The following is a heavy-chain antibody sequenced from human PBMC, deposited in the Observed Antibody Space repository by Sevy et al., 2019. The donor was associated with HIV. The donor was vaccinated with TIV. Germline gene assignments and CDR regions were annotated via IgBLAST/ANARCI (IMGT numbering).Heavy chain of an antibody. CDR2: IDPSGGNA. V-gene: IGHV1-46*01. CDR1: GDTFTNNY. Sequence: SVKVSCKASGDTFTNNYMHWVRQAPGQGLEWMGIIDPSGGNASYAQKFQGRVSMTRDTSTGTIYLDLSSLRSEDTAVYYCVRADPAQHFDSWGQGTLVTVSS. J-gene: IGHJ4*02. CDR3: VRADPAQHFDS.